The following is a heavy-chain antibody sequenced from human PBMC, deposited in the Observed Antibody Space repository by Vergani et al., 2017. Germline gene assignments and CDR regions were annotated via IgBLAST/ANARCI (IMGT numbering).Heavy chain of an antibody. J-gene: IGHJ6*02. D-gene: IGHD3-10*01. V-gene: IGHV4-34*01. CDR1: GGSFSGYY. CDR3: ARAAPGVYYYGMDV. CDR2: INHSGST. Sequence: QVQLPQWGAGLLKPSETLSLTCAVYGGSFSGYYWSWIRQPPGKGLEWIGEINHSGSTNYNPSLKSRVTISVDTSKNPFSLKLSSVTAADTAVYYCARAAPGVYYYGMDVWGQGTTVTVSS.